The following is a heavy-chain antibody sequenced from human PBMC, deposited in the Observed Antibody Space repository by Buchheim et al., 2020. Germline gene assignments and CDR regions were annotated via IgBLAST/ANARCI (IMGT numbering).Heavy chain of an antibody. V-gene: IGHV3-30*18. D-gene: IGHD1-7*01. CDR2: ISYDGSNK. J-gene: IGHJ4*02. CDR1: GFTFSSYG. Sequence: QVQLVESGGGVVQPGRSLRLSCAASGFTFSSYGMHWVRQAPGKGLEWVAVISYDGSNKYYADSVKGRFTISRDNSKNTLYLQMNSLRAEDTAVYYCAKILELTRYFDYWGQGTL. CDR3: AKILELTRYFDY.